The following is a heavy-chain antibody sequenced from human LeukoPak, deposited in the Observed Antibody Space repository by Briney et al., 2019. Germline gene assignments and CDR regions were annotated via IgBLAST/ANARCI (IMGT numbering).Heavy chain of an antibody. V-gene: IGHV3-23*01. CDR2: ISSSGGTT. CDR3: AAPPP. J-gene: IGHJ5*02. Sequence: GGFLRLSCVASGFTFSNFPMSWVRQAPGKGLEWVSSISSSGGTTYYADSVKGRFTISRDNSKNTVYLQMNSLRAEDTAVYYCAAPPPWGQGTLVTVSS. CDR1: GFTFSNFP.